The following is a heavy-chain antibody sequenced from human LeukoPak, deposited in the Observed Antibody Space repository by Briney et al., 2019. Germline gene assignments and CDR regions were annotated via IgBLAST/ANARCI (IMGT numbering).Heavy chain of an antibody. CDR2: INPNSGGT. CDR1: GYTFTDYY. J-gene: IGHJ4*02. D-gene: IGHD2-21*02. V-gene: IGHV1-2*02. CDR3: VREIRAISVTAD. Sequence: ASVTVSCKASGYTFTDYYMQWVRQAPGQRLEWMGWINPNSGGTYYAQKFQGRVTLTRDTSITTVYMELSRLRSDDTAVYYCVREIRAISVTADWGQGTLVTVSS.